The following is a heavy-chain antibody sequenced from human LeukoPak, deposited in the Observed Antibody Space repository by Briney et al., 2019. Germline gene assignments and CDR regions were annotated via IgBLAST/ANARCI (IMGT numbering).Heavy chain of an antibody. V-gene: IGHV4-38-2*02. CDR1: GYSIRSDYY. D-gene: IGHD1-26*01. Sequence: SETLSLTCTVSGYSIRSDYYWGWIRQPPGKWLEWIGSIYHSGTTYYNPSLKSRVTLSVDTSKNQFSLKLSSVTAADTAVYYCARGATTVTPNDYWGQGTLVTVSS. CDR3: ARGATTVTPNDY. CDR2: IYHSGTT. J-gene: IGHJ4*02.